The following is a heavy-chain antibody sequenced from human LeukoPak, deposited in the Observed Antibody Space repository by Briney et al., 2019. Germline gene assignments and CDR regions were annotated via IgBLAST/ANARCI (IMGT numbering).Heavy chain of an antibody. CDR1: GYTLTELS. D-gene: IGHD1-1*01. Sequence: ASVKVSCKVSGYTLTELSMHWVRQTPGKGLEWMGGFDPEDGETIYAQKFQGRVTMTEDTSTDTAYMELSSLRSEDTAVYYCATDLRGGNDAFDIWGQGTMVTVSS. V-gene: IGHV1-24*01. CDR2: FDPEDGET. CDR3: ATDLRGGNDAFDI. J-gene: IGHJ3*02.